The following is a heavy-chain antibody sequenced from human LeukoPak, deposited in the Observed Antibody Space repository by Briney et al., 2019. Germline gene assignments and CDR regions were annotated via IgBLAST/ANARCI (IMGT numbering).Heavy chain of an antibody. D-gene: IGHD3-22*01. J-gene: IGHJ4*02. CDR2: ISGGSGST. V-gene: IGHV3-23*01. CDR3: AKHRFESGGYHSTD. CDR1: GFSFSRHW. Sequence: GGSLRLSCTASGFSFSRHWMHWARQLPGKGLAWVSTISGGSGSTYCADSVKGRFTISRDNSKNTLYLQMNSLRDEDTAVYYCAKHRFESGGYHSTDWGQGTLVTVSS.